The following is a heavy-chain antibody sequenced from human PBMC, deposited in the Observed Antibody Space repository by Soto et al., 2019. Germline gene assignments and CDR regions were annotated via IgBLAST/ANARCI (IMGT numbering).Heavy chain of an antibody. CDR3: ARGDATKIVVTTYYAMDV. CDR2: IIPVFGTA. Sequence: QVQLVQSGAEVKKPGSSVKVSCKASGGSLSNYGISWVRQAPGQGLEWMGGIIPVFGTANYAQKFQGRVTITADESTSGVYMDVTSLRSEDTAVYYCARGDATKIVVTTYYAMDVWGQGTTVTVSS. CDR1: GGSLSNYG. D-gene: IGHD3-9*01. V-gene: IGHV1-69*12. J-gene: IGHJ6*02.